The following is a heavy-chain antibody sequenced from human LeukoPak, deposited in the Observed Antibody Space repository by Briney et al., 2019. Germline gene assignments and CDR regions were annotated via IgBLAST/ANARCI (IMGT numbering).Heavy chain of an antibody. J-gene: IGHJ6*03. Sequence: ASAKVSCKASGGTFSSYAISWVRQAPGQGLEWMGGIIPIFGTANYAQKFQGRVTITADESTSTAYMELSSLRSEDTAVYYCARGTVVVPAAVTFSYYYYYMDVWGKGTTVTISS. V-gene: IGHV1-69*13. D-gene: IGHD2-2*01. CDR1: GGTFSSYA. CDR2: IIPIFGTA. CDR3: ARGTVVVPAAVTFSYYYYYMDV.